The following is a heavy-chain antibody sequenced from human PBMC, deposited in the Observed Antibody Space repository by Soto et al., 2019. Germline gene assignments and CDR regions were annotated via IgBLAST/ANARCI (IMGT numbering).Heavy chain of an antibody. CDR1: GFTVSSNY. CDR3: ARGQGFYYGMDV. Sequence: GGSLRLSCAASGFTVSSNYMSWVRQAPGKGLEWVSVIYGGGTTYYADSVKGRFTISRDNAKNTLFLQMNSLRAEDTAVYYCARGQGFYYGMDVWGQGTTVTVSS. CDR2: IYGGGTT. J-gene: IGHJ6*02. V-gene: IGHV3-53*01.